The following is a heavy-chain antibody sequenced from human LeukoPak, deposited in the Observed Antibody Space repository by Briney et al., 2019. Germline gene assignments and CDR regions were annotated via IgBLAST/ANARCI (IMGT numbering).Heavy chain of an antibody. J-gene: IGHJ4*02. CDR2: INPNSGGT. Sequence: ASVKVSCKASGYTFTGYYMHWVRQAPGQGLEWMGWINPNSGGTNYAQKFQGRVTMTRDTSISTAYMELSRLRSDDTAVYYCARDPGSSSSNYFDYWGQGTLVTVS. D-gene: IGHD6-13*01. V-gene: IGHV1-2*02. CDR3: ARDPGSSSSNYFDY. CDR1: GYTFTGYY.